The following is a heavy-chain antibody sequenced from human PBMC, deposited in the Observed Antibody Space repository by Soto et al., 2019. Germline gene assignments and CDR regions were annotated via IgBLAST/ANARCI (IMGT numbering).Heavy chain of an antibody. J-gene: IGHJ6*02. CDR3: ARDPPITASLRGTPLMAV. CDR2: ISAYNGHT. V-gene: IGHV1-18*04. CDR1: GYAFSSYG. D-gene: IGHD1-20*01. Sequence: QIQLVQSEGEVKKPGASVKVSCKASGYAFSSYGYSWVRQAPGQGLEWMGWISAYNGHTNVPKKFQDGVTMTTDTSTSTAYMELRSLISDDTAVYYCARDPPITASLRGTPLMAVWGQGTTVTVSS.